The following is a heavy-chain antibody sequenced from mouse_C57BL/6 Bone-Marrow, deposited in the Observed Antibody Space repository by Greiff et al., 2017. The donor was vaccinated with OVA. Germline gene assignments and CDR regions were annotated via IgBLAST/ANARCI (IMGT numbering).Heavy chain of an antibody. D-gene: IGHD2-2*01. V-gene: IGHV2-2*01. J-gene: IGHJ3*01. CDR3: VGYTWFAY. CDR2: IWSGGST. Sequence: VKVVESGPGLVQPSQSLSITCTVSGFSLTSYGVHWVRQSPGKGLEWLGVIWSGGSTDYNAAFISRLSISKDNSKSQVFFKMNSLQADDTAIYYCVGYTWFAYWGQGTLVTVSA. CDR1: GFSLTSYG.